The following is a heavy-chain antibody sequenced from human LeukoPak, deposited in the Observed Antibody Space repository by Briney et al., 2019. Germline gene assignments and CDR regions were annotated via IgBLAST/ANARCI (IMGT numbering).Heavy chain of an antibody. CDR1: GFTFSSYW. CDR2: IKQDGSEK. V-gene: IGHV3-7*01. D-gene: IGHD4-23*01. J-gene: IGHJ3*02. CDR3: ARVTTVVQGAFDI. Sequence: GGSLRLSCAASGFTFSSYWMSWVRQAPGKGLEWVANIKQDGSEKYYVDSVKGRFTISRDNAKNSLYLQMNSLRAEDTAVYYCARVTTVVQGAFDIWGQGTMVTVSS.